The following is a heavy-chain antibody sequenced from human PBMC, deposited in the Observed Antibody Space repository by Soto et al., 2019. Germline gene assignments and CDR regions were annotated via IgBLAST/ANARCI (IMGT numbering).Heavy chain of an antibody. Sequence: QVQLQESGPGLVKPSETLSLTCTVSGGSISSYYWSWIRQPPGKGLEWIGYIYYSGSTNYNPSLKSRVTISVDTSENQFSLKLSSVTAADTAVYYCARHCGARPPSGSYRHCYYYGMDVWGQGTTVTVSS. V-gene: IGHV4-59*08. CDR3: ARHCGARPPSGSYRHCYYYGMDV. J-gene: IGHJ6*02. D-gene: IGHD1-26*01. CDR1: GGSISSYY. CDR2: IYYSGST.